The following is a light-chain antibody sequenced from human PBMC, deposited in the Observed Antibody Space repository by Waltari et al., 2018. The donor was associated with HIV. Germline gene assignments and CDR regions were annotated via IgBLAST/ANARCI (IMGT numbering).Light chain of an antibody. CDR2: DAS. V-gene: IGKV3-15*01. CDR3: QQYNDWLSWT. Sequence: EIVMTQSTAPLSVSPGQRATVSCWASQSISSNLAWYQQRPGQAPRLLVYDASTRVAGIPARFSASGFATEFTLTISSLQSEDFAVYYCQQYNDWLSWTFGQGTKVEMK. J-gene: IGKJ1*01. CDR1: QSISSN.